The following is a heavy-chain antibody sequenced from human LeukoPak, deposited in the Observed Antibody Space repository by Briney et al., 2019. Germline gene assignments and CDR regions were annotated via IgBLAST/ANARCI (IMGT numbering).Heavy chain of an antibody. CDR3: ARGTLYWKWELLRIFDY. D-gene: IGHD1-26*01. CDR2: FYNSGSS. Sequence: SETLSLTCTVSGGSISYTTYYWGWIRQPPGEGLEWIGSFYNSGSSYYNPSLKRRVTISVDTSKNQFSLKLSSVTAADTAVYYCARGTLYWKWELLRIFDYWGQGTLVTVSS. V-gene: IGHV4-39*07. J-gene: IGHJ4*02. CDR1: GGSISYTTYY.